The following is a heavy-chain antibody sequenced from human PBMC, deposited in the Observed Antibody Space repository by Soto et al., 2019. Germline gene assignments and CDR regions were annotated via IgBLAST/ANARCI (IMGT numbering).Heavy chain of an antibody. D-gene: IGHD6-19*01. CDR3: ARVPADSGWNTTYMDV. CDR2: IRSISSTT. CDR1: GFSFSSYS. Sequence: VGSLRLSSAASGFSFSSYSMNWVRQAPGKGLEWLAYIRSISSTTYYSDSVKGRFTISRDNGMASLYLHMDRLRDDDTAVYYCARVPADSGWNTTYMDVWGQGTTVTVSS. V-gene: IGHV3-48*02. J-gene: IGHJ6*02.